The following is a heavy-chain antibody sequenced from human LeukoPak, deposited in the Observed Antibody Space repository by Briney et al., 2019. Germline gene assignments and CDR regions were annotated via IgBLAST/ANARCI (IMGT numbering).Heavy chain of an antibody. V-gene: IGHV3-30-3*01. J-gene: IGHJ4*02. CDR1: GFTFSSYA. D-gene: IGHD6-6*01. Sequence: PGGSLRLSCAASGFTFSSYAMSWVRQAPGKGLEWVAVISYDGSNKYYADSVKGRFTISRDNVKNSLYLQMNSLRAEDTAVYYCARDVSSLASRPDGDYWGQGTLVTVSS. CDR2: ISYDGSNK. CDR3: ARDVSSLASRPDGDY.